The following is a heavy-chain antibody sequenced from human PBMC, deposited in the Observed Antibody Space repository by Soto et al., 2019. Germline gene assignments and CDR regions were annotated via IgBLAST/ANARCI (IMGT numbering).Heavy chain of an antibody. CDR3: ARIYCTTTNCDRWFEP. Sequence: PGESLKISCTGFGYTFTTFWISWVRQMPGKGLEWMGRIDPGDTYATYSPAFQGHVTISADKATSTAYLQWSSLKASDTAMYFCARIYCTTTNCDRWFEPWGQGTLATVSS. CDR2: IDPGDTYA. V-gene: IGHV5-10-1*01. J-gene: IGHJ5*02. CDR1: GYTFTTFW. D-gene: IGHD2-2*01.